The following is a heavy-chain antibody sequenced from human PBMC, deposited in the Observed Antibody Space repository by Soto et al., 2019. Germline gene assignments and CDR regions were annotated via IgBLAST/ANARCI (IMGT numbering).Heavy chain of an antibody. V-gene: IGHV3-23*01. J-gene: IGHJ4*02. CDR1: GFTFSSYA. CDR3: AITFNWNYRVFDY. D-gene: IGHD1-7*01. Sequence: EVKLLESGGGLVQPGGSLRLSCAASGFTFSSYAMSWVRQAPGKGLEWVSAISGSGGSTYYADSVKGRFTISRDNSKNTLYLQMNSLRAEDTAVYYCAITFNWNYRVFDYWGQGTLVTVSS. CDR2: ISGSGGST.